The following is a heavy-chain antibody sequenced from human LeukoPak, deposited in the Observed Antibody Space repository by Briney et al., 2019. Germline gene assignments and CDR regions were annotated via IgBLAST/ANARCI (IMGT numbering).Heavy chain of an antibody. V-gene: IGHV3-53*01. Sequence: SGGSLRLSCAASGFTVSSNYMSWVRQAPGKGLEWVSVIYSGGSTYYADSVKGRFTISRDNSKNTLYLQMNSLRAEDTAVYYCARDPDLYGGNPPGDYWGQGTLVTVSS. CDR2: IYSGGST. J-gene: IGHJ4*02. CDR1: GFTVSSNY. CDR3: ARDPDLYGGNPPGDY. D-gene: IGHD4-23*01.